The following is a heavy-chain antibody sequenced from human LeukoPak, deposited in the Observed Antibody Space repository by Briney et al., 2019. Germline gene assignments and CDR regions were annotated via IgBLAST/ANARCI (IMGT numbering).Heavy chain of an antibody. CDR2: MNPNSGNT. D-gene: IGHD3-16*02. V-gene: IGHV1-8*01. J-gene: IGHJ4*02. Sequence: ASVKVSCKASGYTFTSCDINWVRQATGQGLEWMGWMNPNSGNTGYAQKFQGRVTMTRNTSISTAYMELSSLRSEDTAVYYCARLGYYDYIWGSYRYTELDYWGQGTLVTVSS. CDR3: ARLGYYDYIWGSYRYTELDY. CDR1: GYTFTSCD.